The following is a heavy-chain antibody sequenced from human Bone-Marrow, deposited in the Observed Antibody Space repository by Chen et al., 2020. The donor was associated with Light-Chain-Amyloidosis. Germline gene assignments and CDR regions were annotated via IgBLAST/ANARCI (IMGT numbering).Heavy chain of an antibody. J-gene: IGHJ3*02. CDR2: IKEDGSEK. Sequence: EVQLVESGGGLVKPGGSLRLSCAASGFTFSNAWMSWVRQAPGKGLEWVTNIKEDGSEKYYVDSVKGRFTISRDNAKNSVYLQMNSLKGEDTALYYCASYNGGAALNIWGQGTMVTVSS. CDR3: ASYNGGAALNI. V-gene: IGHV3-7*01. D-gene: IGHD3-16*01. CDR1: GFTFSNAW.